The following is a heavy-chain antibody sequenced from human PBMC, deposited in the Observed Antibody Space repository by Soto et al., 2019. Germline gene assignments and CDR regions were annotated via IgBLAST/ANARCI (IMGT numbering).Heavy chain of an antibody. J-gene: IGHJ4*02. V-gene: IGHV4-39*01. Sequence: PSETLSLTFTVSGGPIRSNSYNWAWTPQPPGKGLEGIGSSYHGGNTYYNPSHKSRVTISVDTSTNQFSLKLNSVTAADTAVYCCARHLCAYGYLYFEFWGQG. D-gene: IGHD5-12*01. CDR2: SYHGGNT. CDR3: ARHLCAYGYLYFEF. CDR1: GGPIRSNSYN.